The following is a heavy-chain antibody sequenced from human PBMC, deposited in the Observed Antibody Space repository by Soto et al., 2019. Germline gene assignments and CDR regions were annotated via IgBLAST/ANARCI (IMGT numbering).Heavy chain of an antibody. D-gene: IGHD1-26*01. J-gene: IGHJ4*02. V-gene: IGHV7-4-1*01. CDR3: VRDRASGSFDY. CDR2: INPNTGNT. CDR1: GYNFNSHS. Sequence: ASVKVSCKGSGYNFNSHSINWLRQAPGQGLEWMGWINPNTGNTTSGQGFTGRCVFSVDTSVSTVYLQIFSLQADDSAVYYCVRDRASGSFDYCGQGTLVTVSS.